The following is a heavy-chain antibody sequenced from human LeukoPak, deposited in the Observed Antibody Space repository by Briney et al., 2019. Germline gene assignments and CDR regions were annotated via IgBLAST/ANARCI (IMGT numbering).Heavy chain of an antibody. CDR2: ISPYNGNT. Sequence: GASVKVSCKASGYTFINYGINWVRQAPGQGLEWMGWISPYNGNTNYAQKFQDRITMTTDTSTNTAYMEMRSLRSGDTAVYYCARDLSVYCGGDCSSGYWGQGTLVSVSS. CDR3: ARDLSVYCGGDCSSGY. CDR1: GYTFINYG. J-gene: IGHJ4*02. V-gene: IGHV1-18*01. D-gene: IGHD2-21*02.